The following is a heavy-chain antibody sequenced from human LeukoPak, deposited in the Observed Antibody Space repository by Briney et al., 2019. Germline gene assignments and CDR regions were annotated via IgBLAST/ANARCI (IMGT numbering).Heavy chain of an antibody. CDR2: INPSGSST. CDR3: ARESGGF. Sequence: GASVKVSCKASGYTFTSYYMHWVRQAPGQGLEWMGIINPSGSSTSYAQKCQGRVTMTSDMSTSAVYMELSSLRSEDTAVYYCARESGGFWRQGTLVTVSS. D-gene: IGHD2-15*01. V-gene: IGHV1-46*01. J-gene: IGHJ4*02. CDR1: GYTFTSYY.